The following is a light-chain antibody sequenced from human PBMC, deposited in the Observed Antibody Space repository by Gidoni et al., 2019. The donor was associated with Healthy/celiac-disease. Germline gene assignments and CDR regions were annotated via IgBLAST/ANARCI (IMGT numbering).Light chain of an antibody. CDR2: RNN. Sequence: QSVLTQPPSASGTPGQRVTISCSGRSPNIGSNYVYWYQQLPGTAPKLLSYRNNQRPSGVPDRFSGSKSGTSASLAISGLRSEDEADYYCAAWDDSLSGLYVFGTGTKVTVL. CDR3: AAWDDSLSGLYV. CDR1: SPNIGSNY. V-gene: IGLV1-47*01. J-gene: IGLJ1*01.